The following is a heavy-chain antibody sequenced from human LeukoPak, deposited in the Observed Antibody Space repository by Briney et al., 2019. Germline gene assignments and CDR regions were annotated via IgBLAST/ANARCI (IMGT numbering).Heavy chain of an antibody. J-gene: IGHJ4*02. Sequence: GGSLRLSCVASGFPFDRYWMSWVRQAPGKGLEWVANIKHDGSEKNFVDSVKGRFTISRDNAENSLFLQMNSLRADDTAVYFCARQPIYEAYFDFWGQGTLVTVSS. CDR1: GFPFDRYW. D-gene: IGHD3-16*01. CDR2: IKHDGSEK. CDR3: ARQPIYEAYFDF. V-gene: IGHV3-7*01.